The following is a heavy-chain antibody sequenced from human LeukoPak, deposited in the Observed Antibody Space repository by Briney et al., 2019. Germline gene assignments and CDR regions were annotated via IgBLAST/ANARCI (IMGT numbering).Heavy chain of an antibody. D-gene: IGHD3-22*01. J-gene: IGHJ4*02. CDR1: GGSFSDYY. CDR2: VNHRGST. CDR3: ARGRVVITPTRSPFDF. Sequence: SETLSLTCAVYGGSFSDYYWSWIRQPPGKGREWLGEVNHRGSTNYNPSLKSRVTISEDTSKNQFSLKVFSVTAADTAVYYCARGRVVITPTRSPFDFWGQGTLVTVSS. V-gene: IGHV4-34*01.